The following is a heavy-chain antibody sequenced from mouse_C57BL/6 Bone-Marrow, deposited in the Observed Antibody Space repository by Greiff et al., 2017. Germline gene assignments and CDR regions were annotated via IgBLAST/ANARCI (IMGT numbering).Heavy chain of an antibody. CDR3: ARKRNYYGSSYVDYWYFDV. Sequence: QVQLQQSGAELVRPGTSVTMSCKASGYTFTNYWIGRAKQRPGHGLEWIGDIYPGGGYTNYNEKFKGKATLTADKSSSTAYMQFSSLTSEDSAIYYCARKRNYYGSSYVDYWYFDVWGTGTTVTVSS. CDR2: IYPGGGYT. J-gene: IGHJ1*03. CDR1: GYTFTNYW. D-gene: IGHD1-1*01. V-gene: IGHV1-63*01.